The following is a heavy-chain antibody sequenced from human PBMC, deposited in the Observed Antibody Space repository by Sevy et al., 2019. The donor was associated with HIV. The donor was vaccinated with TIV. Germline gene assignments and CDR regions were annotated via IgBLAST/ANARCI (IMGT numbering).Heavy chain of an antibody. CDR2: ISGYNGKT. D-gene: IGHD3-3*01. J-gene: IGHJ4*02. CDR1: GYTFTSYG. Sequence: ASVKVSCKTSGYTFTSYGISWVRQAPGQGLEWMGWISGYNGKTKYAQKFQGRVTMTKDTSTYTASMELRSLTSDDTAVYYCAREDIDFWSGYCGGILFDTWGQGTLVTVSS. CDR3: AREDIDFWSGYCGGILFDT. V-gene: IGHV1-18*04.